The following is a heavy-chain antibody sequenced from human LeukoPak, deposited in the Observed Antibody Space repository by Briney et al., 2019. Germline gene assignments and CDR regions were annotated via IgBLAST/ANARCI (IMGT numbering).Heavy chain of an antibody. CDR3: AKGHRYCTSGNCNSAVDY. V-gene: IGHV3-23*01. J-gene: IGHJ4*02. D-gene: IGHD2-15*01. Sequence: PGGSLRLSCAASGFAFSSYAMSWVRQPPGKGLEWVSLISRRDDYTYYADSVKGRFTISRDNSKNTLYLQMNSLGAEDTAVYYCAKGHRYCTSGNCNSAVDYWGQGTLVTVSS. CDR1: GFAFSSYA. CDR2: ISRRDDYT.